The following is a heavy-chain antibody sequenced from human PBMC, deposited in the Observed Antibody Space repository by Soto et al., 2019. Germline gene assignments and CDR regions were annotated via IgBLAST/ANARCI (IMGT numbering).Heavy chain of an antibody. CDR3: ARGGSGSYYNEPFDY. Sequence: GASVKVSCKASGYTFTGYYMHWVRQAPGQGLEWMGWINPNSGGTNYAQKFQGWVTMTRDTSISTAYMELSRLRSDDTAVYYCARGGSGSYYNEPFDYWGQGTLVTVSS. CDR1: GYTFTGYY. D-gene: IGHD3-10*01. V-gene: IGHV1-2*04. CDR2: INPNSGGT. J-gene: IGHJ4*02.